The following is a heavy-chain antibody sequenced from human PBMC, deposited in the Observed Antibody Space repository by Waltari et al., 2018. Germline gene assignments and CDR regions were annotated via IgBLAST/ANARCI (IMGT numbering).Heavy chain of an antibody. Sequence: QVQLVQSGAEVKKPGSSVKVSCKASGGTFSSYAISWVRQAPGQGLEWMGGIIPIFGTANYAQKFQGRVTITADESTSTAYMELNSLRSEDTAVYYCARDLGPNDSSGYYPDDYWGQGTLVTVSS. J-gene: IGHJ4*02. CDR2: IIPIFGTA. CDR1: GGTFSSYA. V-gene: IGHV1-69*13. D-gene: IGHD3-22*01. CDR3: ARDLGPNDSSGYYPDDY.